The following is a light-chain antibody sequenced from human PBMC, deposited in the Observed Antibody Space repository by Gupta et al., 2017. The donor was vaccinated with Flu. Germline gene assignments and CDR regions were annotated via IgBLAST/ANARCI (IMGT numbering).Light chain of an antibody. J-gene: IGLJ1*01. CDR2: DVT. CDR1: SSDVGGYNY. V-gene: IGLV2-14*03. Sequence: QSALTQPASVSGSPGQTLTISSTVTSSDVGGYNYVSCYQQHPGKAPKLMIYDVTNRPSGVSSRFAGSKSGNTASLTISGLQAEDEADYYCSSYTSSSTYVFGTGTKVTVL. CDR3: SSYTSSSTYV.